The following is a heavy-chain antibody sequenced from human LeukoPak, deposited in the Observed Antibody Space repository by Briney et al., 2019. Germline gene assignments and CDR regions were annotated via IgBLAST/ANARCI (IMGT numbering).Heavy chain of an antibody. CDR2: IYYSGST. V-gene: IGHV4-59*08. CDR1: GGSISSYP. D-gene: IGHD3-16*02. Sequence: SETLSLTCTVSGGSISSYPWSWIRQPPGKRLEWIGHIYYSGSTNYNPSLNSRVTISVDTSKNQFSLKLTSVTAADTAVYYCARRRLDYRYYYYGMDVWGQGTTVTVSS. J-gene: IGHJ6*02. CDR3: ARRRLDYRYYYYGMDV.